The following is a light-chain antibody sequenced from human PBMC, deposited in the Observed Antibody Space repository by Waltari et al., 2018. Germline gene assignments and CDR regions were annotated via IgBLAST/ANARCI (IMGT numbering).Light chain of an antibody. CDR3: SSYTPSGTLV. J-gene: IGLJ2*01. CDR1: SSEVGTYNR. Sequence: QSALTQPPSVSGSPGQSVTISCSGTSSEVGTYNRVSWYQQPPGTAPKLIIFDLSSRPSGVPDRFSGSKSGSTASLTISGLQAEDEGDYYCSSYTPSGTLVFVGGTKLTVL. CDR2: DLS. V-gene: IGLV2-18*02.